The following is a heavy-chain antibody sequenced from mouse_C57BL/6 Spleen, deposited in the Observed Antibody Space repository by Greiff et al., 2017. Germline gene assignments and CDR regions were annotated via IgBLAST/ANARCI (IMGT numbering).Heavy chain of an antibody. Sequence: QVQLQQPGAELVKPGASVKMSCKASGYTFTSYWITWVKQRPGQGLEWIGDIYPGSGSTNYNEKFKSKATLTVDTSSSTAYMQLSSLTSEDSAVYYCSRSGHYYGSREYFAYWGQGTPLTVSS. CDR3: SRSGHYYGSREYFAY. CDR1: GYTFTSYW. V-gene: IGHV1-55*01. D-gene: IGHD1-1*01. CDR2: IYPGSGST. J-gene: IGHJ2*01.